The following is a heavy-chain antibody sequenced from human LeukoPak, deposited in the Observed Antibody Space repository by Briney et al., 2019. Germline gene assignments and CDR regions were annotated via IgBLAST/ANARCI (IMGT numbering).Heavy chain of an antibody. D-gene: IGHD3-10*01. Sequence: PSETLSLTCNVSGGSIRSKYWSWIRQPAGKGLEWIGHIYTSESTNYNPSLKSRVAMSADTSKNQFSLKLSFVTAADTAVYYCARLKWFGEFNWFDSWGQGILVTVSS. V-gene: IGHV4-4*07. J-gene: IGHJ5*01. CDR3: ARLKWFGEFNWFDS. CDR1: GGSIRSKY. CDR2: IYTSEST.